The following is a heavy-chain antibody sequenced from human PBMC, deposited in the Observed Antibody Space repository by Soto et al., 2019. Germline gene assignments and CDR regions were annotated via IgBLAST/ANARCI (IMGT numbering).Heavy chain of an antibody. CDR2: INAGNGNT. Sequence: ASVKVSCKASGYSFTSYAIYWVRQAPGQRLEWMGWINAGNGNTKYSQKLQGRVTFTGDTSASTAHMELSSLRSEDTAVYFCARGVENIVVVLDVFGYYGMDVWGQGTTVTVPS. CDR1: GYSFTSYA. CDR3: ARGVENIVVVLDVFGYYGMDV. D-gene: IGHD2-2*01. J-gene: IGHJ6*02. V-gene: IGHV1-3*01.